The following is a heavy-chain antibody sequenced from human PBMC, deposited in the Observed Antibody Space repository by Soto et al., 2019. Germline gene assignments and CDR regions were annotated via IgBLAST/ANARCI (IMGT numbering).Heavy chain of an antibody. CDR3: AKDPILTTPPSFDP. CDR2: ISGRGDAT. D-gene: IGHD3-9*01. Sequence: HPGGSLRLSCAASGFIFSRYLMTWVRQTPGQGLEWVSSISGRGDATYYADSVKGRFTISRDNSKNTLFLQMNSLGADDTAVYYCAKDPILTTPPSFDPWAQGTPVTVSS. CDR1: GFIFSRYL. V-gene: IGHV3-23*01. J-gene: IGHJ5*02.